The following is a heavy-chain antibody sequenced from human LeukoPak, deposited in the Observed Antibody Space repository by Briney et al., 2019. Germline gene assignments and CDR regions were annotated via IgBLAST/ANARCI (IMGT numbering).Heavy chain of an antibody. CDR3: ARDCIAAAGTSSFSDYYYYMNV. J-gene: IGHJ6*03. CDR1: GFTFSSYW. CDR2: TKQDGSEK. Sequence: GGSLRLSCAASGFTFSSYWMSWVRQVPGKGLEWVANTKQDGSEKYYVDSVKGRFTVSRDNAKNSPYLQMNSLRAADPAVYYCARDCIAAAGTSSFSDYYYYMNVWGKGTTVTVYS. D-gene: IGHD6-13*01. V-gene: IGHV3-7*01.